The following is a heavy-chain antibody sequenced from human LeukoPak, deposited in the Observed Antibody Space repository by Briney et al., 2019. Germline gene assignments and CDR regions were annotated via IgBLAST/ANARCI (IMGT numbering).Heavy chain of an antibody. CDR3: ARAPYYDSGLYYFDY. V-gene: IGHV4-39*01. Sequence: PSETLSLTCSVSGGSIKTYNYYWAWIRQPPGKGLEWIGTIYYSGNTYYNPSLKSRVTISVDTSKNQFSLKLSSVTAADTAVYYCARAPYYDSGLYYFDYWGQGTLVTVSS. J-gene: IGHJ4*02. CDR2: IYYSGNT. D-gene: IGHD3-22*01. CDR1: GGSIKTYNYY.